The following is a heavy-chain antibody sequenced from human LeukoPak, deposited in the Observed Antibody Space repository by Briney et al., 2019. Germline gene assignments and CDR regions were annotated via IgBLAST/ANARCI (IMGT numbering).Heavy chain of an antibody. CDR1: GGSISTYY. CDR2: IYYSGST. D-gene: IGHD3-10*01. Sequence: SETLSLTCTVSGGSISTYYWSCVRQPPGKGLEWIGYIYYSGSTNYNPSLKSRVTISVDTSKNQFSLKLSSVTAADTAVYYCARRADYGSNWFDPWGQGTLATVSS. J-gene: IGHJ5*02. CDR3: ARRADYGSNWFDP. V-gene: IGHV4-59*01.